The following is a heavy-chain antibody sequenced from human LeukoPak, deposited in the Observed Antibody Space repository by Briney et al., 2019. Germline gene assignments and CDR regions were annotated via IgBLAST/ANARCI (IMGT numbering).Heavy chain of an antibody. J-gene: IGHJ5*02. Sequence: SQTLSLTCTVSGYSISSGYYWGWIRQAPGKGLEWIGSIYNSGSTYYNPSLKSRVTISVDMSKNQFSLKMSSVTAADTAVYYCARAYSSSWYWNWFDPWGQGTLVTVSS. CDR2: IYNSGST. CDR1: GYSISSGYY. CDR3: ARAYSSSWYWNWFDP. D-gene: IGHD6-13*01. V-gene: IGHV4-38-2*02.